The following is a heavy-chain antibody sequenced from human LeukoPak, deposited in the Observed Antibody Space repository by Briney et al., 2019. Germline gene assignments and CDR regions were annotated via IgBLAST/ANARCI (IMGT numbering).Heavy chain of an antibody. D-gene: IGHD3-22*01. Sequence: GGSLGLSCAASGFTFSSYAMHWVRQAPGKGLEWVAVISYDGSNKYYADSVKGRFTISRDNSKNTLYLQMNSLRAEDTAVYYCARGGPDYYDSSGYYYVAPDIWGQGTMVTVSS. CDR1: GFTFSSYA. J-gene: IGHJ3*02. CDR2: ISYDGSNK. V-gene: IGHV3-30-3*01. CDR3: ARGGPDYYDSSGYYYVAPDI.